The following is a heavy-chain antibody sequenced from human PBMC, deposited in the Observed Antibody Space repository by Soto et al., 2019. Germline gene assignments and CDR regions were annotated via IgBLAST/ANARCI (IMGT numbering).Heavy chain of an antibody. J-gene: IGHJ4*02. D-gene: IGHD3-16*01. CDR3: VRQNTWTKLWTQFDY. CDR1: GYNFTSHW. CDR2: IYPGDSDI. Sequence: GESLKISCKASGYNFTSHWIGWVRQMPGKGLEWMGIIYPGDSDIRYSPSFQGQGTISADKSITTAFLQWSGLKPSDAAIYSCVRQNTWTKLWTQFDYWGQGILVTAS. V-gene: IGHV5-51*01.